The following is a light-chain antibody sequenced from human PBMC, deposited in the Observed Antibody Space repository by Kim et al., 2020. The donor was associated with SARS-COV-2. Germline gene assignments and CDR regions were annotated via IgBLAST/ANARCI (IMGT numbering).Light chain of an antibody. V-gene: IGLV3-1*01. CDR2: QDS. CDR3: QAWDSSTFYV. J-gene: IGLJ1*01. Sequence: SYGLTQPPSVSVSPGQTASITCSGDKLGDKYACWYQQKPGQSPVLVIYQDSKRPSGIPERFSGSNSGNTATLTISGTQAMDEADYYCQAWDSSTFYVFGT. CDR1: KLGDKY.